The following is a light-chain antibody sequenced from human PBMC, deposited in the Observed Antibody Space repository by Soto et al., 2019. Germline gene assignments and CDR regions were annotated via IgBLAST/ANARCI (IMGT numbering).Light chain of an antibody. J-gene: IGKJ1*01. Sequence: EIVLTQSPGSLSLSPGERATLSCRASQSVSSTFFAWYQQRPGQAPRLLMYGASSRATGIPERFSGSGSGTDLTLTISRREPEDFAVYYCQQFDSSVTFGKGTKVEIK. V-gene: IGKV3-20*01. CDR2: GAS. CDR3: QQFDSSVT. CDR1: QSVSSTF.